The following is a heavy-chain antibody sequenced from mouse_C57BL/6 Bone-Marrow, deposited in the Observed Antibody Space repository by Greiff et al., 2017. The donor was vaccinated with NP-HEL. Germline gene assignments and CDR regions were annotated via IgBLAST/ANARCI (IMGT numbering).Heavy chain of an antibody. CDR1: GYTFTSYG. CDR3: ASPGIYYDYDMGFDY. J-gene: IGHJ2*01. Sequence: QVQLQQSGAELVRPGASVKLSCKASGYTFTSYGISWVKQRTGQGLEWIGEIYPRSGNTYYNEKFKGKATLTADKSSSTAYMELRSLTSEDSAVYFCASPGIYYDYDMGFDYWGQGTTLTVSS. CDR2: IYPRSGNT. V-gene: IGHV1-81*01. D-gene: IGHD2-4*01.